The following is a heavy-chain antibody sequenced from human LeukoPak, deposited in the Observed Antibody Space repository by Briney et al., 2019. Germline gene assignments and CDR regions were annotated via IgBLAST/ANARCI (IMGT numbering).Heavy chain of an antibody. CDR3: ARAYTPYYYYMDV. J-gene: IGHJ6*03. D-gene: IGHD2-2*02. CDR1: GYAFTSYG. CDR2: INPNSGGT. Sequence: ASVKVSCKASGYAFTSYGISWVRQAPGQGLEWMGWINPNSGGTNYAQKFQGRVTMTRDTSISTAYMELSRLRSDDTAVYYCARAYTPYYYYMDVWGKGTTVTVSS. V-gene: IGHV1-2*02.